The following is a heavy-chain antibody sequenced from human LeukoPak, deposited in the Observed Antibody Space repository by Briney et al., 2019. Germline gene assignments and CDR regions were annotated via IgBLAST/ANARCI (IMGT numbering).Heavy chain of an antibody. CDR3: ARVLYYYDSSGFGP. Sequence: SETLSLTCSVSGDSISSSGYYWDWIRQPPGKGLEWIGSIYYSGSTYYNPSLKSRVTISVDTSKNQFSLKLSSVTAADTAVYYCARVLYYYDSSGFGPWGQGTLVTVSS. J-gene: IGHJ5*02. V-gene: IGHV4-39*07. D-gene: IGHD3-22*01. CDR2: IYYSGST. CDR1: GDSISSSGYY.